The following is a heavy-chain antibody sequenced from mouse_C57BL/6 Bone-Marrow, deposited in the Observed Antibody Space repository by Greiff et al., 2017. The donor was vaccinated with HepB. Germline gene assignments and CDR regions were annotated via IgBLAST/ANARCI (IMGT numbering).Heavy chain of an antibody. CDR3: ARYSNYVWYFDV. D-gene: IGHD2-5*01. V-gene: IGHV14-3*01. Sequence: EVMLVESVAELVRPGASVKLSCTASGFNIKNTYMHWVKQRTEQGLEWIGRIDPANGNTKYAPKFQGKATITADTSSNTAYLHLTSLTSEDTAIYYCARYSNYVWYFDVWGTGTTVTVSS. CDR1: GFNIKNTY. J-gene: IGHJ1*03. CDR2: IDPANGNT.